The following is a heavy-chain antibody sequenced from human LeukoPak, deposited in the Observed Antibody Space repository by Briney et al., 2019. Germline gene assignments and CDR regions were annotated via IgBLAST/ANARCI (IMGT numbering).Heavy chain of an antibody. CDR3: AKDAQRGFDFSNSLES. CDR1: GFTFSHYG. CDR2: IWSDGTEK. Sequence: GGSLRLSCATSGFTFSHYGMHWVRQAPGKGLEWVAVIWSDGTEKYYGDSVKGRFTISRDNSKKTVYLQVNSLRVEDTAVYYCAKDAQRGFDFSNSLESWGQGTLVTVSS. D-gene: IGHD3/OR15-3a*01. J-gene: IGHJ4*02. V-gene: IGHV3-33*06.